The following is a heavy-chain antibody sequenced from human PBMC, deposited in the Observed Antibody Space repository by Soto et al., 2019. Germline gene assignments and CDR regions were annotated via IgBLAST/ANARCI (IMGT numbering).Heavy chain of an antibody. CDR3: ANNMGRVTTSWHFDY. CDR2: IPGGGNSA. V-gene: IGHV3-23*01. D-gene: IGHD3-22*01. CDR1: GFTFSGYA. J-gene: IGHJ4*02. Sequence: EVQLLESGGDLVQPGRSLRLSCAASGFTFSGYAMSWVRQAPGKGLEWVSVIPGGGNSAYFADSWKGRFTSSRANSKNTLYLQMSSLRGEDTAVYYCANNMGRVTTSWHFDYWGQGTLVTVSS.